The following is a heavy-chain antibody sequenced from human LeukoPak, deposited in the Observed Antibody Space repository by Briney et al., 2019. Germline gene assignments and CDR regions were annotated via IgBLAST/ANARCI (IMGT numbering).Heavy chain of an antibody. CDR3: ARVTLIYGSGSYYQSPLAY. J-gene: IGHJ4*02. CDR2: INPNSGVT. CDR1: GYIFTDYY. Sequence: ASVKVSCKASGYIFTDYYMHWVRQAPGQGLEWMGWINPNSGVTNYAQRFQGWVTMTRDTSISTAYMELNRLKSDDTAVYYCARVTLIYGSGSYYQSPLAYWGQGTLVTVSS. V-gene: IGHV1-2*04. D-gene: IGHD3-10*01.